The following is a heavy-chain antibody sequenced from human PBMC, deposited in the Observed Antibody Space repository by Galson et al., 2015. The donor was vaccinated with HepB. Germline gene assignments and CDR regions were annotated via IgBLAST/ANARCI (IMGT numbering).Heavy chain of an antibody. D-gene: IGHD2-8*02. CDR2: IIPILGIA. CDR1: GGTFSSYA. CDR3: AGGGHYCTGGVCYSVYYYYYMDV. Sequence: SVKVSCKASGGTFSSYAISWVRQAPGQGLEWMGGIIPILGIANYAQKFQGRVTITADKSTSTAYMELSSLRSEDTAVYYCAGGGHYCTGGVCYSVYYYYYMDVWGKGTTVTVSS. V-gene: IGHV1-69*10. J-gene: IGHJ6*03.